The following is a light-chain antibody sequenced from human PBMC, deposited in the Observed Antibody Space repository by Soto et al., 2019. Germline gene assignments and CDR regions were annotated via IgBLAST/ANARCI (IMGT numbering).Light chain of an antibody. CDR1: QSISNW. CDR3: QQYNGT. Sequence: EIQMTQFPSTLSASVGDRVTITCRASQSISNWLAWSQQKPWNAPKRLIYKAYIVEGGVSPRFSGSGSGTEFTLAISSLPADEVENYDCQQYNGTFGQGNKVEIK. V-gene: IGKV1-5*03. CDR2: KAY. J-gene: IGKJ4*01.